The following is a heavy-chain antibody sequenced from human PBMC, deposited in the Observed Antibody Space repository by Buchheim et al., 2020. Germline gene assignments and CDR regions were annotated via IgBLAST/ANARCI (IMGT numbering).Heavy chain of an antibody. Sequence: EVQLVESGGGLVQPGGSLRLSCAASGFTFSSYSMNWVRQAPGKGLEWVSYISSSSSTIYYADSVEGRFTISRDNAKNSLYLQMNSLRAEDTAVYYCARGLMATEYYYYYYGMDVCGQGTT. CDR3: ARGLMATEYYYYYYGMDV. V-gene: IGHV3-48*01. CDR2: ISSSSSTI. CDR1: GFTFSSYS. J-gene: IGHJ6*02. D-gene: IGHD2-8*01.